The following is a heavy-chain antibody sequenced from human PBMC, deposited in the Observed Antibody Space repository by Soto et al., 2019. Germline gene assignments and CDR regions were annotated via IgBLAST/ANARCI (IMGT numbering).Heavy chain of an antibody. CDR3: ARDYDCTNGVCYHDAFDI. D-gene: IGHD2-8*01. Sequence: GGSLRLSCAASGFTFSSYGMHWVRQAPGKGLEWVAVIWYDGSNKYYVDSVKGRFTISRDNSKNTLYLQMNSLRAEDTAVYYCARDYDCTNGVCYHDAFDIWGQGTMVTVSS. CDR2: IWYDGSNK. J-gene: IGHJ3*02. V-gene: IGHV3-33*01. CDR1: GFTFSSYG.